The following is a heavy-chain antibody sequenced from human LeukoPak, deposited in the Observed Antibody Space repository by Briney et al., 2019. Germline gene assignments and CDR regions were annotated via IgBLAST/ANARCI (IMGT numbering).Heavy chain of an antibody. J-gene: IGHJ4*02. CDR1: GLTFSSYE. D-gene: IGHD7-27*01. Sequence: GGSLRLSCAASGLTFSSYEMNWVRQAPGKGMGWVSYISSSGSTIYYADAVKGRFTISRDNAKNSLYLQMNSLRAEDTAVYYCARDLNWETYWGQGTLVSVSS. CDR3: ARDLNWETY. V-gene: IGHV3-48*03. CDR2: ISSSGSTI.